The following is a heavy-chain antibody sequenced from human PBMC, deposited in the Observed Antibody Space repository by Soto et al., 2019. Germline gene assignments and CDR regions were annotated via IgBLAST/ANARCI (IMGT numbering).Heavy chain of an antibody. CDR3: ASPLGMVIPIDY. V-gene: IGHV4-39*01. CDR2: IYYSGST. CDR1: GGSISSSSYY. J-gene: IGHJ4*02. D-gene: IGHD3-3*01. Sequence: SETLSLTCTVSGGSISSSSYYWGWIRQPPGKGLEWIGSIYYSGSTYYNPSLKSRVTISVDTSKNQFSLKLSSVTAADTAVYYCASPLGMVIPIDYWGQGTLVTVSS.